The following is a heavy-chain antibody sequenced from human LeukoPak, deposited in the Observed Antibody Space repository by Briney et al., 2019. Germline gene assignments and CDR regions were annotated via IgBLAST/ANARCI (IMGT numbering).Heavy chain of an antibody. CDR3: ARGSGYFDH. Sequence: GGSLRLSCVASGFIFSKNRMHWVRQAPGEGLVWVASMVNDETRTNYADSVTGRFTISRDNSRNTLFLQMNSLRPEDTAVYYCARGSGYFDHWGQGTLVTVSS. J-gene: IGHJ4*02. D-gene: IGHD3-3*01. CDR2: MVNDETRT. V-gene: IGHV3-74*01. CDR1: GFIFSKNR.